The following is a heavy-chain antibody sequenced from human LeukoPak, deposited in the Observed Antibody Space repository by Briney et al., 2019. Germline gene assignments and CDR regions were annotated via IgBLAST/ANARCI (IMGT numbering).Heavy chain of an antibody. CDR1: GYIFTNYF. D-gene: IGHD6-13*01. Sequence: ASVKVSCKASGYIFTNYFLYWVRQAPGQGLEWMGLINPSGGSTRYAQKFQGRVTMTRDTSISTAYMELSRLRSDDTAVYYCARDRIIAAAGTGDAFDIWGQGTMVTVSS. J-gene: IGHJ3*02. CDR3: ARDRIIAAAGTGDAFDI. CDR2: INPSGGST. V-gene: IGHV1-46*01.